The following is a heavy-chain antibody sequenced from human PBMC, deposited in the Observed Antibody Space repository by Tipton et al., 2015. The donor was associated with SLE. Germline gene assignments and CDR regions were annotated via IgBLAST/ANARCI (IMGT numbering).Heavy chain of an antibody. CDR1: GYTFTSYY. CDR2: MNPNSGNT. CDR3: ATVPYDAFDI. J-gene: IGHJ3*02. V-gene: IGHV1-8*02. Sequence: QVQLVQSGAEVKKPGASVKVSCKASGYTFTSYYMHWVRQAPGQGLEWMGWMNPNSGNTGYAQKFQGRVTMTRNTSISTAYMELSSLRSEDTAVYYCATVPYDAFDIWGQGTMVTVSS. D-gene: IGHD3-10*02.